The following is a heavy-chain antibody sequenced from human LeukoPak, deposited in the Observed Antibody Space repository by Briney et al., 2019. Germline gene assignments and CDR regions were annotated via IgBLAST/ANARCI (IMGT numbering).Heavy chain of an antibody. V-gene: IGHV4-39*02. Sequence: SETLSLTCTVSGGSISSDGVYWGWVRQPPGKGLEWIGSIFHSGGTYLNPSLKSRVIIPVDTSKNQFSLKLNSVTPEDTAVYYCARERDAFDVWGQGTMVTVSS. CDR3: ARERDAFDV. CDR1: GGSISSDGVY. J-gene: IGHJ3*01. CDR2: IFHSGGT.